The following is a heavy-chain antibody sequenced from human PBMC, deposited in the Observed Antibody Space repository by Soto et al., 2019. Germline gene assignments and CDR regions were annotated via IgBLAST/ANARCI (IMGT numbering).Heavy chain of an antibody. CDR2: IYHSGST. V-gene: IGHV4-30-2*01. J-gene: IGHJ6*02. CDR1: GGSISSGGYS. D-gene: IGHD3-10*01. Sequence: PSETLSLTCTVSGGSISSGGYSWSWIRQPPGKGLEWIGYIYHSGSTYYNPSLKSRVTISVDKSKNQFSLKLSSVTAADTAVYYCARDNMVRGVINYYYYGMDVWGQGTTVTVSS. CDR3: ARDNMVRGVINYYYYGMDV.